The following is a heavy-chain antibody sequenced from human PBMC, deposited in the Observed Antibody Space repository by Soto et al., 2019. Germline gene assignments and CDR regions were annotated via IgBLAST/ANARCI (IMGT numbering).Heavy chain of an antibody. Sequence: EVQLVESGGGLVQPGGSLRLSCAASGFTFSSYSMNWVRQAPGKGLEWVSYISSSSSTIYYADSVKGRFTISRDNAKNSLYLQMNSLRDEDTAVYFCARDRFMSFGVDMDVWGQGTTVTVSS. CDR1: GFTFSSYS. CDR3: ARDRFMSFGVDMDV. J-gene: IGHJ6*02. D-gene: IGHD3-3*01. V-gene: IGHV3-48*02. CDR2: ISSSSSTI.